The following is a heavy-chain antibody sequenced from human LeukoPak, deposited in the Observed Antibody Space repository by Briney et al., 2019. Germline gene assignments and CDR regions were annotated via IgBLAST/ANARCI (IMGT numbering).Heavy chain of an antibody. Sequence: SETLSLTCTVSGGSIRSTSYYWSWIRQPPGTGLEWIGYIYYSGSTNYNPSLKSRVTISVDTSKNQFSLKLNSVTAADTAVYYCARVTGYMIEDYFDYWGQGTLVTVSS. CDR2: IYYSGST. J-gene: IGHJ4*02. D-gene: IGHD3-9*01. CDR3: ARVTGYMIEDYFDY. V-gene: IGHV4-61*01. CDR1: GGSIRSTSYY.